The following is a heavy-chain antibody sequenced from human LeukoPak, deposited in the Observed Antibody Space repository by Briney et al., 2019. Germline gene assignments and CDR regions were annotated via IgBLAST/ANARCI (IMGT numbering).Heavy chain of an antibody. CDR3: AKDGSTSIYFHYMAV. J-gene: IGHJ6*03. Sequence: GWSLRLSCAASGFQFDDYGMHWVRQAPGKGLGWVSGIYWNSGTTAYADSVKGRFTISRDNAKNSLYLQMNSLRVEDTALYYCAKDGSTSIYFHYMAVWGKGTTVTVSS. CDR2: IYWNSGTT. V-gene: IGHV3-9*01. CDR1: GFQFDDYG. D-gene: IGHD2-2*01.